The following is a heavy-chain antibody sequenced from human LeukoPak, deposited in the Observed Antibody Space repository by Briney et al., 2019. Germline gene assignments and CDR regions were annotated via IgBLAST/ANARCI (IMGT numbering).Heavy chain of an antibody. D-gene: IGHD5-12*01. Sequence: GGSLRLSCAGSGFTLSSDAMSWVRQAPGKGLEWVSVIYSGGSTYYADSVKGRFTISRDNSKNTLYLQMNSLRAEDTAVYYCARVGDIVATEDYWGQGTLVTVSS. CDR1: GFTLSSDA. V-gene: IGHV3-66*01. J-gene: IGHJ4*02. CDR3: ARVGDIVATEDY. CDR2: IYSGGST.